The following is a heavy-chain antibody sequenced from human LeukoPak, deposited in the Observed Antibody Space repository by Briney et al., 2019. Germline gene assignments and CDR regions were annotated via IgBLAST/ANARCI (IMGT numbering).Heavy chain of an antibody. CDR2: VYNSGDT. CDR3: ARVRVVPAARYYYYGMDV. CDR1: GGSTSSDY. Sequence: SETLSLTCTVSGGSTSSDYWSWIRQSPGKGLEWVGYVYNSGDTGKNPSLKSRVTILLDTSKNQCSLKLTSVSAADTAVYYCARVRVVPAARYYYYGMDVWGQGTTVTVSS. D-gene: IGHD2-2*01. V-gene: IGHV4-59*12. J-gene: IGHJ6*02.